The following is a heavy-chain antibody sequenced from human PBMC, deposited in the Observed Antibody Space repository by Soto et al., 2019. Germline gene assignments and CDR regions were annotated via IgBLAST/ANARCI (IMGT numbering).Heavy chain of an antibody. CDR1: GGSISSGDYC. V-gene: IGHV4-30-4*01. J-gene: IGHJ3*02. CDR3: ARQLSDYYDSSGYYLLDAFDI. CDR2: IYYSGST. D-gene: IGHD3-22*01. Sequence: SETLSLTCTVSGGSISSGDYCWSWIRQPPGKGLEWIGYIYYSGSTYYNPSLKSRVTISVDTSKNQFSLKLSSVTAADTAVYYCARQLSDYYDSSGYYLLDAFDIWGQGTMVTVSS.